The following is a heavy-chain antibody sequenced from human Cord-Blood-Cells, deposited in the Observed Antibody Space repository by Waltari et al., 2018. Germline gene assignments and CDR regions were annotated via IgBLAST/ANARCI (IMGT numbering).Heavy chain of an antibody. D-gene: IGHD3-10*01. J-gene: IGHJ4*02. Sequence: LVKPSETLSLTCTVSGGSISSSSYYWGWIRQPPGKGLEWIGSIYYSGSTYYNPSLKSRVTISVDTSKNQFSLKLSSVTAADTAVYYCARRPRGAGFDYWGQGTLVTVSS. CDR2: IYYSGST. CDR3: ARRPRGAGFDY. V-gene: IGHV4-39*01. CDR1: GGSISSSSYY.